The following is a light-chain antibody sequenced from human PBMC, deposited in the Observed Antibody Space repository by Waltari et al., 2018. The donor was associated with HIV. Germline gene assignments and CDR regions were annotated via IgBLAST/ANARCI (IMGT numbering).Light chain of an antibody. CDR1: SSNIGAGYD. Sequence: QSELPQPPSVSGAPGQRVTISCTGSSSNIGAGYDVHWYQQLPGNTPHPLIYGNSNRPSGVPDRFSGSKSGTSASLAITGLQAEDEADYYCQSYDSSLSPWVFGGGTKLTVL. V-gene: IGLV1-40*01. J-gene: IGLJ3*02. CDR3: QSYDSSLSPWV. CDR2: GNS.